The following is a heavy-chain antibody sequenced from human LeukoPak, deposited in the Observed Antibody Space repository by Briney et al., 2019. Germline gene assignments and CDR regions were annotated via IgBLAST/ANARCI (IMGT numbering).Heavy chain of an antibody. CDR2: INAGNGNT. CDR3: ARERDYYDRNGYPNNWFDP. CDR1: GYTFTSYA. J-gene: IGHJ5*02. Sequence: ASVKVSCKASGYTFTSYAMHWVRQAPGQRLEWMGWINAGNGNTKYSQKFQGRVTITRDTSASTAYMELRGLKSEDTALYYCARERDYYDRNGYPNNWFDPWGQGTLVTVSS. V-gene: IGHV1-3*01. D-gene: IGHD3-22*01.